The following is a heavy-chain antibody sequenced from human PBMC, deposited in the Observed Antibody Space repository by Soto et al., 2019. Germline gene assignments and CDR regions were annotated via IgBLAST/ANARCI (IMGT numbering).Heavy chain of an antibody. V-gene: IGHV3-74*01. CDR2: INSDGSST. CDR1: GFTFSSYW. J-gene: IGHJ4*02. CDR3: ARGPPTAVAASHFDY. D-gene: IGHD6-19*01. Sequence: PGGSLRLSCAASGFTFSSYWMHWVRHAPGKGLVWVSRINSDGSSTSYADSVKGRFTISRDNAKNTQYLQMNSLRAEDTAVYYCARGPPTAVAASHFDYWGQGTLVTVSS.